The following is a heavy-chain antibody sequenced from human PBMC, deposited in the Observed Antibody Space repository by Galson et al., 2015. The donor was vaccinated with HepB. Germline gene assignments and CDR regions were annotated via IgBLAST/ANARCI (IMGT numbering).Heavy chain of an antibody. J-gene: IGHJ6*03. Sequence: SLRLSCAVSGFTGSTNYMSWVRQAPGKGLDWASRIHGAGITRYAESVKGRFTISRDNSKNTMYLQMNSLRAEDTAVYYCTTGALFRGYHYMDGWGKGTTVTVSS. CDR2: IHGAGIT. CDR3: TTGALFRGYHYMDG. CDR1: GFTGSTNY. V-gene: IGHV3-53*01. D-gene: IGHD3-10*01.